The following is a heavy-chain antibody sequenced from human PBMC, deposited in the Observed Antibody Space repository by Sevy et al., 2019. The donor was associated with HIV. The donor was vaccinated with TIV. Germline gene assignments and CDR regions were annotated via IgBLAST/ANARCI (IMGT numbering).Heavy chain of an antibody. CDR3: ARVPTYYYGSATYFES. J-gene: IGHJ4*02. Sequence: ASVKVSCKASGYTFASEGISWVRQAPGQGLEWMGWIGAYNGNANSAQKLQGRVTMTTDTSTRTAYMELSSLRSDDTAIYYCARVPTYYYGSATYFESWGQGTLVTVSS. V-gene: IGHV1-18*01. D-gene: IGHD3-10*01. CDR2: IGAYNGNA. CDR1: GYTFASEG.